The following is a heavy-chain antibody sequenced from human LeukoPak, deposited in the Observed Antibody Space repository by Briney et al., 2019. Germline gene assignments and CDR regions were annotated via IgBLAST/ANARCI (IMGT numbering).Heavy chain of an antibody. CDR2: ISSSSSYI. D-gene: IGHD6-13*01. Sequence: GGSLRLSCAASGFTFSSYSMNWVRQAPGKGLEWVSSISSSSSYIYYADSVKGRFTISRDNAKNSLYLQMNSLRAEDTAVYYCARRRTRDSSSWYYYYYGMDVWGQGTTVTVSS. J-gene: IGHJ6*02. V-gene: IGHV3-21*01. CDR3: ARRRTRDSSSWYYYYYGMDV. CDR1: GFTFSSYS.